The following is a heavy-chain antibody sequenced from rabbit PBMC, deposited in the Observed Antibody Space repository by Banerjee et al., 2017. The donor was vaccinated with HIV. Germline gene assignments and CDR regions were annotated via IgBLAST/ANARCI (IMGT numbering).Heavy chain of an antibody. CDR1: GIDFSSSYW. Sequence: QEQLEESGGDLVKPGGTLTLTCKASGIDFSSSYWICWVRQAPGKGLEWIACIYAGSSGSTYYASWAKGRFTISRTSSATVTLQMTSLTAADTATYFCARGAWVGYGYATYFNLWGQGTLVTVS. CDR2: IYAGSSGST. J-gene: IGHJ4*01. CDR3: ARGAWVGYGYATYFNL. V-gene: IGHV1S45*01. D-gene: IGHD6-1*01.